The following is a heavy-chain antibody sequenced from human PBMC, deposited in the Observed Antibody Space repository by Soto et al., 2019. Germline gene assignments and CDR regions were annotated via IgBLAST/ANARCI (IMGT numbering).Heavy chain of an antibody. D-gene: IGHD5-18*01. V-gene: IGHV2-70*01. CDR3: ARICSYGTSDGMDV. CDR1: GFSLSTSGMC. J-gene: IGHJ6*02. Sequence: SGPTLVNPTQTLTLTCTFSGFSLSTSGMCVSWIRQPPGKALEWLALIDWDDDKYYSTSLKTRLTISKDTSKNQVVLTVTNMDPVDTATYYCARICSYGTSDGMDVWGQGTTVTVSS. CDR2: IDWDDDK.